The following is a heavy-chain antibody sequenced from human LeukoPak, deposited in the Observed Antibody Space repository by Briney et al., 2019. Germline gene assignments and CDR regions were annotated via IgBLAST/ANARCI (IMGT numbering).Heavy chain of an antibody. CDR1: GFTFSSYSM. Sequence: LRLSCAASGFTFSSYSMNWVRQAPGKALEWLALIVWDDDKYYSTSLKTRLTISKDTSKNQVVLTMTNMDPVDTATYYCARLRRSGSFDAFDIWGQGTMVTVSS. CDR3: ARLRRSGSFDAFDI. J-gene: IGHJ3*02. D-gene: IGHD3-10*01. CDR2: IVWDDDK. V-gene: IGHV2-70*18.